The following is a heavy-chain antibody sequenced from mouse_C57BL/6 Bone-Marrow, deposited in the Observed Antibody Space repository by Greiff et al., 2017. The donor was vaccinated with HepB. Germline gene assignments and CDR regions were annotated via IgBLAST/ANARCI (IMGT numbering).Heavy chain of an antibody. Sequence: EVQLVESEGGLVQPGSSMKLSCTASGFTFSDYYMAWVRQVPEKGLEWVANINYDGSSTYYLDSLKSRFIISRDNAKNILYLQMSSLKSEDTAAYYCARDLDYFDYWGQSTTLTVSS. CDR1: GFTFSDYY. V-gene: IGHV5-16*01. CDR2: INYDGSST. CDR3: ARDLDYFDY. J-gene: IGHJ2*01.